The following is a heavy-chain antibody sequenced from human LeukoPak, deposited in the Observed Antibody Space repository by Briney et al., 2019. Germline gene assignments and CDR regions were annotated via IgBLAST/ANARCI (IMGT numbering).Heavy chain of an antibody. D-gene: IGHD3-10*01. J-gene: IGHJ5*02. Sequence: GGSLRLSCAASGFTFSDYYMSWIRQAPGKGLEWVSYISSSSSTIYYADSVKGRFTISRDNAKNSLYLQMNSLRAEDTAVYYCARDGELLWFGELFPFDPWGQGTLVTVSS. CDR3: ARDGELLWFGELFPFDP. V-gene: IGHV3-11*04. CDR2: ISSSSSTI. CDR1: GFTFSDYY.